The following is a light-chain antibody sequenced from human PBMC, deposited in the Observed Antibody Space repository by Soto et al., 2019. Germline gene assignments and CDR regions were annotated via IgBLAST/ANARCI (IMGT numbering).Light chain of an antibody. CDR3: SSYTSSSTLVV. CDR2: DVS. CDR1: SRDVGGYNY. V-gene: IGLV2-14*01. Sequence: QSALTQPASVSGSPGQSITISCTGTSRDVGGYNYVSWYQQHPGKAPKLMIYDVSNRPSGVSNRFSGSKSGNTASLTISGLQDEDEDDYYCSSYTSSSTLVVFGGGTKLTVL. J-gene: IGLJ2*01.